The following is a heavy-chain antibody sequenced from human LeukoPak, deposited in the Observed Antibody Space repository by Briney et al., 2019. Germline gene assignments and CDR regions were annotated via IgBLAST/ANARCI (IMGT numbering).Heavy chain of an antibody. CDR1: GGSISSDY. D-gene: IGHD5-18*01. CDR3: AKPSRAMVTIDH. Sequence: SETLSLTCTVSGGSISSDYWSWIRQPPGKGLEWIAYIYYSGRTNYNPSLKSRVTVSVDTSKNQFSLNLNSVTAADTAVYYCAKPSRAMVTIDHWGQGALVTVSS. J-gene: IGHJ4*02. CDR2: IYYSGRT. V-gene: IGHV4-59*01.